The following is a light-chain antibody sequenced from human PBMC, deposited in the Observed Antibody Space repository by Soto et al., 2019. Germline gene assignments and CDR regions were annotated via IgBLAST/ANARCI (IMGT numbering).Light chain of an antibody. CDR2: DAS. J-gene: IGKJ2*01. Sequence: EIVLTQSPGTLSLSPGEGATLSCRASQSVSSTYLAWYQQRPAQPPSLLIYDASTTATGIPDRFSSSGSGTDFTLTISRLEPEDFAVYYCQRYGSLPYTFGQGTKLEIK. V-gene: IGKV3-20*01. CDR3: QRYGSLPYT. CDR1: QSVSSTY.